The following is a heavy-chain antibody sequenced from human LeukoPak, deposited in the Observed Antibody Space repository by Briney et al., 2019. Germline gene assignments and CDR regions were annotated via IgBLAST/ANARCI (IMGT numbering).Heavy chain of an antibody. J-gene: IGHJ5*02. CDR2: ISYDGSNK. D-gene: IGHD3-3*01. CDR1: GFTFSSYA. V-gene: IGHV3-30*04. CDR3: ARDLEPNWFDP. Sequence: GGSLRLSCAASGFTFSSYAMHWVCQAPGKGLEWVAVISYDGSNKYYADSVKGRFTISRDNSKNTLYLQMNSLRAEDTAVYYCARDLEPNWFDPWGQGTLVTVSS.